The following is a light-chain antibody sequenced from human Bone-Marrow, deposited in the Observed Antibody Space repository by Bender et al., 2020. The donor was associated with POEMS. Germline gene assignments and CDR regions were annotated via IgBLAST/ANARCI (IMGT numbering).Light chain of an antibody. Sequence: QSALTQPASVSGSPGQSITISCTGTSSDVGGYKYVSWYRQHPGKAPKLLIYDVTNRPSGVSDRVSGSKSGNTASLTISGLQAADEADYYCSSYTSSNTWVFGGGTKLTVL. V-gene: IGLV2-14*03. CDR3: SSYTSSNTWV. CDR2: DVT. J-gene: IGLJ3*02. CDR1: SSDVGGYKY.